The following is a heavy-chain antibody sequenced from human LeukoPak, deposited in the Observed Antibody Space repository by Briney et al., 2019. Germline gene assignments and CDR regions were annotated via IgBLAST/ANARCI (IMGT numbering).Heavy chain of an antibody. Sequence: PGGSLRLSCTASGFTFSSYAMTWVRQAPGKGLEWVSIINAGGGSTYYADSVKGRFTISRDNSKSTLYLQMNSLRADNTALYYCATTAAARNLDYWGQGTLVTVSS. V-gene: IGHV3-23*01. J-gene: IGHJ4*02. CDR3: ATTAAARNLDY. CDR1: GFTFSSYA. D-gene: IGHD6-13*01. CDR2: INAGGGST.